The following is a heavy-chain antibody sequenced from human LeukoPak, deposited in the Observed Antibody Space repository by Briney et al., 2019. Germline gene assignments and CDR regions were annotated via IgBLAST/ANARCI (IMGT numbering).Heavy chain of an antibody. CDR2: IKQDGSEK. J-gene: IGHJ4*02. CDR1: SGYW. CDR3: ARGSYACSSTSCLGYFDY. Sequence: GGSLRLSCAALSGYWMTWVRQAPGKGLEWVANIKQDGSEKYYVDSVKGRFTISRDNAKNSLYLQMNSLRAEDTAVYYCARGSYACSSTSCLGYFDYWGQGTLVTVSS. V-gene: IGHV3-7*01. D-gene: IGHD2-2*01.